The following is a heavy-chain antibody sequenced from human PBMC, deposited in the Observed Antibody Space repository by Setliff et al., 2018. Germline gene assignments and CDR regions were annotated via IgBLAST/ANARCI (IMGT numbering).Heavy chain of an antibody. J-gene: IGHJ4*02. D-gene: IGHD3-16*01. Sequence: GGSLRLSCAASGFTFSSYWMSWVRQAPGKGLEWVANIKQDGSEKYYVDSVKGRFTIARDNSKNTLYLEMSSLRAEDTAVYYCARDGGEYWGQGTLVTVSS. CDR2: IKQDGSEK. CDR1: GFTFSSYW. CDR3: ARDGGEY. V-gene: IGHV3-7*01.